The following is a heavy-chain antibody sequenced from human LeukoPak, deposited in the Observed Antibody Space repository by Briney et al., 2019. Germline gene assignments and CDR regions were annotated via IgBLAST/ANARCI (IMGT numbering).Heavy chain of an antibody. V-gene: IGHV3-48*03. CDR3: ARQGGEMTTISNAFDI. Sequence: PGGSLRLSCAASGFTFSSYEMNWVRQAPGKGLEWVSYISSTGSSIYYADSVKGRFTISRENAKNSPYLQMNSLRAEDTAVYYCARQGGEMTTISNAFDIWGQGTLVTVSS. J-gene: IGHJ3*02. CDR1: GFTFSSYE. CDR2: ISSTGSSI. D-gene: IGHD5-24*01.